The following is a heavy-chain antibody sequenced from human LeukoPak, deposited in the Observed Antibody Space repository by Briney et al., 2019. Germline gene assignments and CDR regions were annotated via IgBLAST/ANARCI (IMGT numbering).Heavy chain of an antibody. D-gene: IGHD3-10*01. CDR3: VRNKYYYGAGSYGVPNWFDP. CDR1: GDSISSYY. Sequence: SETLPLTCTVSGDSISSYYWGWIRQPPGKGLEWIGTIYYSGTTYYNPSLKSRVTISVDTSKNQFSLKLSSVTAADTAVYYCVRNKYYYGAGSYGVPNWFDPWGQGTLVTVSS. CDR2: IYYSGTT. V-gene: IGHV4-39*01. J-gene: IGHJ5*02.